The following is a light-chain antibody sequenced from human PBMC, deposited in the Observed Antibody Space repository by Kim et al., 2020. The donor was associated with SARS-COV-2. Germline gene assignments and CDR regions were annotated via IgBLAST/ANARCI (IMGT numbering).Light chain of an antibody. CDR2: WAA. Sequence: RATINCKSSQNMLYSSNNKNFLAWYQQKPGQPPKLLIYWAATRESGVPDRFSGSESGTDFTLTISSLQAEDVAVYYCQQYYSTPNTFGQGTKLEI. V-gene: IGKV4-1*01. CDR3: QQYYSTPNT. CDR1: QNMLYSSNNKNF. J-gene: IGKJ2*01.